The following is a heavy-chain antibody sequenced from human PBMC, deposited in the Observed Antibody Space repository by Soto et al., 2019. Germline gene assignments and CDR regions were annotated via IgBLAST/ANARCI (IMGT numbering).Heavy chain of an antibody. Sequence: ESGGGVVQPGRSLRLSCTTSGFTFSSYAMHWVRQAPGKGLEWVALISHDGTKKYSADSVKGRFTISRDDSKSTLYLQMNNLRAEDTAVYYCAKDYSSGWYDYCDFWGQGTLGTVSS. D-gene: IGHD6-19*01. CDR2: ISHDGTKK. J-gene: IGHJ4*02. V-gene: IGHV3-30*18. CDR3: AKDYSSGWYDYCDF. CDR1: GFTFSSYA.